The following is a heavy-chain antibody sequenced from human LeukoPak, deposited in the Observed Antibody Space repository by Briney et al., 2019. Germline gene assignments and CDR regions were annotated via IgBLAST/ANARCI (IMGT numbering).Heavy chain of an antibody. CDR3: ARDRALAVSLSD. CDR2: VSYDGSNK. CDR1: GFTFSNLG. V-gene: IGHV3-30*13. D-gene: IGHD2-15*01. Sequence: GGSLRLSCVASGFTFSNLGMHWVRQAPDKGLQWVAGVSYDGSNKYYGDSVKGRFTISRDNSNNGLFLQLTSLRVEDTAVYFCARDRALAVSLSDWGQGTLVTVS. J-gene: IGHJ4*02.